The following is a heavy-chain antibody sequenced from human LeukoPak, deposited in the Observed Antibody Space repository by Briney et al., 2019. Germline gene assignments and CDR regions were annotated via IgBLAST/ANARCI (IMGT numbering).Heavy chain of an antibody. CDR3: ARGREYFDY. CDR1: GFTFDDYA. V-gene: IGHV3-9*01. CDR2: ISWNSGSI. Sequence: GGSLRLSCAASGFTFDDYAMHWVRQAPGKGLEWVSGISWNSGSIGYADSVKGRFTISRDNAKNSLYLQMNSLRAEDTAVYYCARGREYFDYWGQGALVTVSS. J-gene: IGHJ4*02. D-gene: IGHD5-24*01.